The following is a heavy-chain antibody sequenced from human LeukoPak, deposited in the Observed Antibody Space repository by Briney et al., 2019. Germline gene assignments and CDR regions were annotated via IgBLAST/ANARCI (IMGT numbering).Heavy chain of an antibody. D-gene: IGHD2-2*01. J-gene: IGHJ3*02. CDR1: GGSISSIGHY. V-gene: IGHV4-39*07. CDR2: IYYSGTT. Sequence: SETLSLTCTVSGGSISSIGHYWAWIRQPPGKGLEWIASIYYSGTTYYNPSLKSRVTISVDTSKNQFSLKLNSVTAADTAVYYCARAGVVPAAIHDAFDMWGQGTMVTVSS. CDR3: ARAGVVPAAIHDAFDM.